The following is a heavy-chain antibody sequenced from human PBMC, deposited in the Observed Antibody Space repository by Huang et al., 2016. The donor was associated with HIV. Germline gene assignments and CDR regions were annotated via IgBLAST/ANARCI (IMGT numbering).Heavy chain of an antibody. J-gene: IGHJ4*02. CDR2: MDYIGSN. V-gene: IGHV4-59*11. Sequence: QVQLQESGPGLVKPSETLSLTCTVSGGSISTHYLSWIRQPPGKGLEWIGSMDYIGSNNYSPPHKSRVTIVLDTAKNQVSLRVNSVTAAATAMYYCARDHHDFWRGYRRMYFFDHWGQGTLVTVSS. CDR3: ARDHHDFWRGYRRMYFFDH. CDR1: GGSISTHY. D-gene: IGHD3-3*01.